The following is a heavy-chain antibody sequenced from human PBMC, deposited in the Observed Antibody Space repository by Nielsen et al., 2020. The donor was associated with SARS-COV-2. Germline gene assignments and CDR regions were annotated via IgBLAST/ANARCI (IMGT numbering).Heavy chain of an antibody. D-gene: IGHD4-23*01. Sequence: SGPTLVQPPQTLTLTCTFSGFSLSTSGMCVSWIRQPPGKALEWLARIDWDDDKYYSTSLKTRLTISKDTSKNQVVLTMTNMDPVDTATYYCARTYYGGNSAFFDYWGQGTLVTVSS. CDR2: IDWDDDK. V-gene: IGHV2-70*11. J-gene: IGHJ4*02. CDR3: ARTYYGGNSAFFDY. CDR1: GFSLSTSGMC.